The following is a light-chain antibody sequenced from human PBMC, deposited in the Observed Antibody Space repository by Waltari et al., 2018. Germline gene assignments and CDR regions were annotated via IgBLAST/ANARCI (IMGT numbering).Light chain of an antibody. CDR3: QSYDPDLPASV. CDR1: HSNIVANFD. CDR2: GNT. Sequence: QSVLTQPSSVSGAPGQRVTISCTGSHSNIVANFDVHWYQQLPGAAPTLPICGNTYRPSGFPAVFFASRSGPSSSLAIPGLQPEDEAYYYCQSYDPDLPASVFGGGTLVTVL. J-gene: IGLJ7*01. V-gene: IGLV1-40*01.